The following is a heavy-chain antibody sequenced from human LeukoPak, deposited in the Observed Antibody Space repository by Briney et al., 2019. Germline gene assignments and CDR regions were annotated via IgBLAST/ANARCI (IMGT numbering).Heavy chain of an antibody. Sequence: SETLSLTCTVSGGSISSGSYYWSWIRQPAGKGLEWIGRIYTSGSTNYNPSLKSRVTISVDTSKNQFSLKLCSVTAADTAVYYCAREGEAAYYYYYYMDVWGKGTTVTVSS. CDR2: IYTSGST. CDR1: GGSISSGSYY. V-gene: IGHV4-61*02. J-gene: IGHJ6*03. D-gene: IGHD6-25*01. CDR3: AREGEAAYYYYYYMDV.